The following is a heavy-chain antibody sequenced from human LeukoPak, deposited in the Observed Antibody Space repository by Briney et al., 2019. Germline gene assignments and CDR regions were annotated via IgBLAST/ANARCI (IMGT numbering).Heavy chain of an antibody. CDR1: EFTFSNYD. CDR3: AKAGINWFDT. Sequence: GRTLRLSCAASEFTFSNYDMYWGREAPDKGLEWVAVISYDGGNKFYADSVKGRFSIYRDNSRNTLYLQMNSLRAEDTAVYYCAKAGINWFDTWGQGTLVTVSS. D-gene: IGHD1-26*01. CDR2: ISYDGGNK. J-gene: IGHJ5*02. V-gene: IGHV3-30*18.